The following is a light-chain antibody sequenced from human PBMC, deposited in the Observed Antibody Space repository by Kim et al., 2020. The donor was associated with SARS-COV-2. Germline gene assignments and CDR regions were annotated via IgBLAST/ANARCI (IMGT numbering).Light chain of an antibody. CDR1: KLGDKY. CDR2: QDT. J-gene: IGLJ2*01. CDR3: QAWDRSTAV. V-gene: IGLV3-1*01. Sequence: SVSPRQTASSTCSGDKLGDKYACWYQQKAGQSPVLVIYQDTKRTSGIPERFSGSNSGNTATLTISGTQTMDEADYYCQAWDRSTAVFGGGTQLTVL.